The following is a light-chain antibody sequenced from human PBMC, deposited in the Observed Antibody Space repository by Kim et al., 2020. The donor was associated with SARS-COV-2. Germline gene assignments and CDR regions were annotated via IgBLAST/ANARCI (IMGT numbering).Light chain of an antibody. CDR1: SSDVGGYKY. Sequence: GQSITIACTGPSSDVGGYKYVSWYQQHPGKAPKLMIYDVSNRPSGVSNRFSGSKSGNTASLTISGLQAEDEADYYCSSYTSSSTLVFGTGTKVTVL. J-gene: IGLJ1*01. V-gene: IGLV2-14*03. CDR2: DVS. CDR3: SSYTSSSTLV.